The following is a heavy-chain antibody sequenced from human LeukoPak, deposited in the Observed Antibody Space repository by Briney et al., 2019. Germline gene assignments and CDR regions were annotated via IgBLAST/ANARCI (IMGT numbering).Heavy chain of an antibody. CDR2: IYYSGST. J-gene: IGHJ4*02. V-gene: IGHV4-30-4*01. Sequence: PSQTLSLTCTVSGGSISSGDYYWSWIRQPPGKGLEWIGYIYYSGSTYYNPSLKSRVTISVDTSKSQFSLKLSSVTAADTAVYYCARELSCSSTSCYDYWGQGTLVTVSS. D-gene: IGHD2-2*01. CDR3: ARELSCSSTSCYDY. CDR1: GGSISSGDYY.